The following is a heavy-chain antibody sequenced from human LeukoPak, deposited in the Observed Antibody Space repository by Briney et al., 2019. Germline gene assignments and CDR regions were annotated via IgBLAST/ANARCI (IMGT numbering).Heavy chain of an antibody. Sequence: ASVKVSCRASGHTFSTYTFSWVRQAPGQGLEWMGWISAYYGNTNYAQKFQGRVTMTTDTSTGTAYMELRSLRSDDTAVYYCARARTPLSSRGNAFDLWGQGTMVTVSS. V-gene: IGHV1-18*01. D-gene: IGHD6-13*01. CDR3: ARARTPLSSRGNAFDL. J-gene: IGHJ3*01. CDR2: ISAYYGNT. CDR1: GHTFSTYT.